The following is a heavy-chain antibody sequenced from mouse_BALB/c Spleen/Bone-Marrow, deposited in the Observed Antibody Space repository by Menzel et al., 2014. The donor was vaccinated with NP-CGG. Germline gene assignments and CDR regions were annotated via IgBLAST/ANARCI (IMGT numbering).Heavy chain of an antibody. J-gene: IGHJ2*01. D-gene: IGHD4-1*01. V-gene: IGHV7-1*02. CDR2: SRNRRNDYTT. Sequence: EVMLVESGGGLVQPGGSLRLSCATSGFTFSDFYMEWVRQPPGKRLEWIAASRNRRNDYTTEYSASVKGRFIVSGDTSQSILYLQMNALRAEDTAIYYCAREAGRGNFDYRGQGTTLTVSS. CDR1: GFTFSDFY. CDR3: AREAGRGNFDY.